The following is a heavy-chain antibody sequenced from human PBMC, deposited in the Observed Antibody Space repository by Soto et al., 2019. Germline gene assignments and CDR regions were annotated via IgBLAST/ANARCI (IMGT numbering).Heavy chain of an antibody. J-gene: IGHJ4*02. Sequence: GESLKISCKHSGFNFPTFWIAWVRQMPGKGLEWMGIIYPGDSDTRYSPSFQGQVTISADKSISTAYLQWSSLKASDTAMYYCARHRAEDTAMVPESDYWGQGTLVTVSS. CDR2: IYPGDSDT. CDR1: GFNFPTFW. D-gene: IGHD5-18*01. CDR3: ARHRAEDTAMVPESDY. V-gene: IGHV5-51*01.